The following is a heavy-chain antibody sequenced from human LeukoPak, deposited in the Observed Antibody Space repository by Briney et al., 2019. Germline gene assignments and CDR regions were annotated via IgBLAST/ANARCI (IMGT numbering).Heavy chain of an antibody. V-gene: IGHV3-48*03. D-gene: IGHD3-16*01. Sequence: GGSLRLSCAASGFTFSSYEMNWVRQAPGKGLEWVSYISGGGSNIYYADSVKGRFTIPRDNAKNSLYLQMNSLRAEDTAVYYCAREWGNAGDPGAFDIWGQGTMVTVSS. CDR2: ISGGGSNI. CDR1: GFTFSSYE. J-gene: IGHJ3*02. CDR3: AREWGNAGDPGAFDI.